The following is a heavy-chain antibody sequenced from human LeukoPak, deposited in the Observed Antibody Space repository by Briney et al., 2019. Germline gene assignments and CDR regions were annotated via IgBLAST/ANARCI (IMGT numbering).Heavy chain of an antibody. CDR3: AKEGYCSSTSCYGLDY. D-gene: IGHD2-2*01. J-gene: IGHJ4*02. CDR2: ISWDGGST. V-gene: IGHV3-43D*03. Sequence: GGSLRLSCAASGFTFSSYAMRWVRQAPGKGLEWVSLISWDGGSTYYADSVKGRFTISRDNSKNSLYLQMNSLRAEDTALYYCAKEGYCSSTSCYGLDYWGQGTLVTVSS. CDR1: GFTFSSYA.